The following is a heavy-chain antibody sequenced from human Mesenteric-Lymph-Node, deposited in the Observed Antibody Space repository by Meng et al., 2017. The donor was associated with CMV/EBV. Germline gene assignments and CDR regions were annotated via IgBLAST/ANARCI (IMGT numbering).Heavy chain of an antibody. CDR3: ASVRSGYYEYYFDY. D-gene: IGHD3-22*01. J-gene: IGHJ4*02. V-gene: IGHV1-2*02. Sequence: ASVKVSCKTSGFIDYYLDWVRQAPGQGLEWMGWINPNSGGTNYAQKFQGRVTMTRDTSISTAYMELSRLRSDDTAVYYCASVRSGYYEYYFDYWGQGTLVTVSS. CDR1: GFIDYY. CDR2: INPNSGGT.